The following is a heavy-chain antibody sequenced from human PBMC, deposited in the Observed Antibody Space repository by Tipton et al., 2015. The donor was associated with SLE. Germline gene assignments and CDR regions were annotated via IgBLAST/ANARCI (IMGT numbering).Heavy chain of an antibody. J-gene: IGHJ3*02. Sequence: TLSLTCTVSGGSISSYYWSWIRQPPGKGLDWIGYIYTSGSTYYNPPLKSRVTISVDTSKNQFSLKLTSVTAADTAVYYCARNPITMVRGVIPGAIDIWGQGTMVTVSS. CDR3: ARNPITMVRGVIPGAIDI. CDR1: GGSISSYY. V-gene: IGHV4-4*08. CDR2: IYTSGST. D-gene: IGHD3-10*01.